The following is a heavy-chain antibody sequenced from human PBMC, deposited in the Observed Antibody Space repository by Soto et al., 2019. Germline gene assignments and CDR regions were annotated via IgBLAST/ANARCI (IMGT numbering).Heavy chain of an antibody. Sequence: SVKVSCKASGGTFSSYAISWVRQAPGQGLEWMGGIIPIFGTANYAQKFQGRVTITADESTSTAYMELSSLRSEDTAVYYCAVPLRLLTGYPYYYYYYGMDVWGQGTTVTVSS. J-gene: IGHJ6*02. CDR1: GGTFSSYA. V-gene: IGHV1-69*13. CDR2: IIPIFGTA. CDR3: AVPLRLLTGYPYYYYYYGMDV. D-gene: IGHD3-9*01.